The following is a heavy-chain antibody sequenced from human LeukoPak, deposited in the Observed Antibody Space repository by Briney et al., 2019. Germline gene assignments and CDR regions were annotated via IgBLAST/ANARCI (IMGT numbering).Heavy chain of an antibody. Sequence: ASVKVSCKASGYTFTSYGISWVRQAPGQGLEWMGWISAYNGNTNYAQKFQGRVTITRDTSASTAYMELSSLRSEDTAVYYCARAGTDIVVVPAAGGWFDPWGQGTLVTVSS. J-gene: IGHJ5*02. CDR2: ISAYNGNT. D-gene: IGHD2-2*01. CDR1: GYTFTSYG. V-gene: IGHV1-18*04. CDR3: ARAGTDIVVVPAAGGWFDP.